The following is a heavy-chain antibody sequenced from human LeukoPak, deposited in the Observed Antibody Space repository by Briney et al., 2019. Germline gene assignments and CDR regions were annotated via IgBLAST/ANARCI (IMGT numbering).Heavy chain of an antibody. D-gene: IGHD4-17*01. CDR2: IIPIFGTA. CDR3: AILSDYGDYYYYYYYMDV. Sequence: ASVKVSCKASGGTFSSYAISWVRQAPGQGLEWMGGIIPIFGTANYAQKFQGRVTITTDESTSTAYMELSSLRSEDTAVYYCAILSDYGDYYYYYYYMDVWGKGTTVTVSS. CDR1: GGTFSSYA. V-gene: IGHV1-69*05. J-gene: IGHJ6*03.